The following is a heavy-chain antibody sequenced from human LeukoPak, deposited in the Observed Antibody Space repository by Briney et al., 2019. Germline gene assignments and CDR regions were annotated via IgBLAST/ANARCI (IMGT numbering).Heavy chain of an antibody. J-gene: IGHJ4*02. CDR1: GFTFSNYV. Sequence: GGSLRLSCAASGFTFSNYVMSWVRQAPGKGLEWVSGISGSGGSIYYADSVKGRFTISRDNSKNTLYLQMNSLRAEDTAVYYCAKASTYSSGWYLYYFDYWGQGTLVTVSS. CDR2: ISGSGGSI. CDR3: AKASTYSSGWYLYYFDY. V-gene: IGHV3-23*01. D-gene: IGHD6-19*01.